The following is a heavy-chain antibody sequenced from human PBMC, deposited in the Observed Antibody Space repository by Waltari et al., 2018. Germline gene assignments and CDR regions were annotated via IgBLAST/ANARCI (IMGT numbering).Heavy chain of an antibody. V-gene: IGHV1-69*06. Sequence: QVQMVQSGAEVKKPGASVQVSCTASGYTFTGHYMHWVRQATGQGLEWRGGIIQIYGTANYAQKFQGRVTMTADKSTSTAYMELSSLGSEDTAVYYCARAGEGGTTSAMGNFWGQGTLVIVSP. CDR2: IIQIYGTA. CDR1: GYTFTGHY. J-gene: IGHJ4*02. CDR3: ARAGEGGTTSAMGNF. D-gene: IGHD1-1*01.